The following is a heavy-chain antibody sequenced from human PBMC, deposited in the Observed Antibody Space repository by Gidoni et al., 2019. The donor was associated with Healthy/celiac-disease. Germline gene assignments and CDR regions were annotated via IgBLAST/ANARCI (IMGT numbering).Heavy chain of an antibody. CDR1: GFTFRSYA. Sequence: EVQMLESGGGLVQPGGSLRLSCSASGFTFRSYAMCWVRQAPGKGLEWVSAISGSGGSTYYADSVKGRCTSSRDNSKNTLYLQKNSLRAEDTAVYYCAKDRILPYFDHWGQGTLVTVSS. CDR3: AKDRILPYFDH. V-gene: IGHV3-23*01. J-gene: IGHJ4*02. D-gene: IGHD2-15*01. CDR2: ISGSGGST.